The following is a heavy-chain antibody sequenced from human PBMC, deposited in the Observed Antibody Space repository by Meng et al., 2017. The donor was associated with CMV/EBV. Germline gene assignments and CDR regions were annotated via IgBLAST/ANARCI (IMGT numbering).Heavy chain of an antibody. CDR3: AREAPIGITIFGVVINPLDY. Sequence: SQTLSLTCAISGESVSSHSAAWNWIRQSPSRGLEWLGRTYYRSKWYNDYAVSVKSRITINPDTSKNQFSLQLNSVTPEDTAVYYCAREAPIGITIFGVVINPLDYWGQGTLVTVSS. V-gene: IGHV6-1*01. CDR2: TYYRSKWYN. J-gene: IGHJ4*02. D-gene: IGHD3-3*01. CDR1: GESVSSHSAA.